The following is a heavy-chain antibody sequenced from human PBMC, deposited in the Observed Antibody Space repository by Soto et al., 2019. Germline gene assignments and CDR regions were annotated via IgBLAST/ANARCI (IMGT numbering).Heavy chain of an antibody. CDR3: ARQQYTVVTAFDV. V-gene: IGHV4-59*07. Sequence: QVQLKESGPGLVKPADTLSLKCTVSGGSITPYYWSWIRQTPGGGLEWIGYVSYNGNTDYNPSLKSRVSISPDTSKTEFSLKLTSLTAADAAIYFCARQQYTVVTAFDVWGQGTMVAVSS. J-gene: IGHJ3*01. CDR2: VSYNGNT. D-gene: IGHD2-15*01. CDR1: GGSITPYY.